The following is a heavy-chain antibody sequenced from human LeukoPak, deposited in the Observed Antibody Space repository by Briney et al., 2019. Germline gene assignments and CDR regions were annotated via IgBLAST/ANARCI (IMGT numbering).Heavy chain of an antibody. J-gene: IGHJ3*02. Sequence: SETLSLTCTVSGVSISSSSYYWGWIRQPPGKGLEWIGSICYSGSTYYNPSLKSRVTISVDTSKNQFSLKLSSVTAADTAVYYCARGFAPRRNDAFDIWGQGTMVTVSS. V-gene: IGHV4-39*01. CDR1: GVSISSSSYY. CDR2: ICYSGST. CDR3: ARGFAPRRNDAFDI. D-gene: IGHD1-1*01.